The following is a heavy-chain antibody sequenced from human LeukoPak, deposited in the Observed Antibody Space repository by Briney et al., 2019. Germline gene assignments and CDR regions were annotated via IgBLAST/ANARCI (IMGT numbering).Heavy chain of an antibody. Sequence: PGGSLRLSCTASGFTFSSYEMNWVRQASGKGLEWVSYISSSGSTIYYADSVKGRFTISRDNAKNSLYLQMNSLRAEDTAVYYCARGHSSGWYDAFDIWGQGTMVTVSS. V-gene: IGHV3-48*03. D-gene: IGHD6-19*01. CDR3: ARGHSSGWYDAFDI. J-gene: IGHJ3*02. CDR1: GFTFSSYE. CDR2: ISSSGSTI.